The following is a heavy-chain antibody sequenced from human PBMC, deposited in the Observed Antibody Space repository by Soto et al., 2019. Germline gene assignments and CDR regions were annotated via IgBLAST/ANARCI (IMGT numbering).Heavy chain of an antibody. CDR1: GGSISSHTYY. V-gene: IGHV4-39*01. D-gene: IGHD3-9*01. CDR3: AKIDYFLTGYFDNNWFDP. CDR2: LYYNGKT. J-gene: IGHJ5*02. Sequence: QLQLQESGPGLLKASETLSLTCTVSGGSISSHTYYWGWIRQPPGKGLEWIGSLYYNGKTYYSPSLQSRVTISSDTSKNQFSLQLTSATAADTAVYYCAKIDYFLTGYFDNNWFDPWGQGTLVTVSS.